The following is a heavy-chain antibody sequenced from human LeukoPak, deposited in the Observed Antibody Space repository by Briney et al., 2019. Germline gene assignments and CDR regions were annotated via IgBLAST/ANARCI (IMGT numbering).Heavy chain of an antibody. CDR3: ARPWNTYYYYGMDV. V-gene: IGHV3-30-3*01. CDR1: GFTFSQYA. J-gene: IGHJ6*02. D-gene: IGHD1/OR15-1a*01. Sequence: PGRSLRLSCAASGFTFSQYAMNWVRQAPGKGLEWVAVVSYDGNNKYYADSVKGRFTISRDHSQSTLFLQMNSLRADDTAIYYCARPWNTYYYYGMDVWGQGTTVTVSS. CDR2: VSYDGNNK.